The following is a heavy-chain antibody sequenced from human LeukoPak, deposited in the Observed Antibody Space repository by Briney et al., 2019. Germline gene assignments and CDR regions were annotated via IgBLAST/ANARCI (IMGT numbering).Heavy chain of an antibody. CDR3: ARGYCSSTSCHDAFDI. CDR1: GFTFSSYE. Sequence: PGGSLRLCCAASGFTFSSYEMNWVRQAPGKGLEWVSYISSSGSTIYYADSVKGRFTISRDNAKNSLYLQMNSLRAEDTAVYYCARGYCSSTSCHDAFDIWGQGTMVTVSS. D-gene: IGHD2-2*01. V-gene: IGHV3-48*03. CDR2: ISSSGSTI. J-gene: IGHJ3*02.